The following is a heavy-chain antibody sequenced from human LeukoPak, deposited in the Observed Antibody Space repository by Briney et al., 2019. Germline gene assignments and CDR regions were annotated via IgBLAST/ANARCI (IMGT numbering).Heavy chain of an antibody. V-gene: IGHV4-39*01. J-gene: IGHJ4*02. CDR3: ARQSFTDNFPRFFDY. Sequence: PSETLSLTCTVSGGSISNSPYFWGWVRQPPGTGLEWIGTISYNGITYYSPSLKSRVTVSVDTPSNQFSLRLTSVTAADTAVYYCARQSFTDNFPRFFDYWGQGTLVTVSS. CDR1: GGSISNSPYF. CDR2: ISYNGIT. D-gene: IGHD1-1*01.